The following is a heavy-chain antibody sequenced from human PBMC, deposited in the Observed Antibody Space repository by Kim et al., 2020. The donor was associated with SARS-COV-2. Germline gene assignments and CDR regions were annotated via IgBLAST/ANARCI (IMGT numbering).Heavy chain of an antibody. D-gene: IGHD4-17*01. V-gene: IGHV3-74*01. Sequence: SVKGRFNISRTHAKNTLYLKMNSLRAADTAVYYCARVFDYGGNSYWYFDLWGRGTLVTVSS. CDR3: ARVFDYGGNSYWYFDL. J-gene: IGHJ2*01.